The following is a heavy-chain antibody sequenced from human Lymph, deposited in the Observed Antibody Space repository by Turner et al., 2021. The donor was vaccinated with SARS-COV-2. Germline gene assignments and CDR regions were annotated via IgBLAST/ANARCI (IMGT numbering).Heavy chain of an antibody. CDR3: ARVVVLRRAYFDY. CDR1: GGSISSGDSY. CDR2: IYYSGST. J-gene: IGHJ4*02. D-gene: IGHD2-8*01. Sequence: QEQLQESGPGLVKPSQTLSLTCTVSGGSISSGDSYWSWIRQPPGKGLEWIGYIYYSGSTYYNPSLKSRVTISVDTSKNQFSLKLSSVTAADTAVYYCARVVVLRRAYFDYWGQGTLVTVSS. V-gene: IGHV4-30-4*01.